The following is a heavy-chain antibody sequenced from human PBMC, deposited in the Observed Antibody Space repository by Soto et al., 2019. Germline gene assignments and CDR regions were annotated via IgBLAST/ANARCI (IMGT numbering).Heavy chain of an antibody. J-gene: IGHJ2*01. V-gene: IGHV4-59*01. CDR2: IYYSGST. CDR1: GDSISNYY. CDR3: ARGGPYGGNNWYFDL. Sequence: QVQLQESGPGLVKPSETLSLTCTVSGDSISNYYWNWIRQPPGKGLECIGDIYYSGSTNYNPSLKRRVTLSVDTSKNQFSLRMTSVTAADTAVYYCARGGPYGGNNWYFDLWGRGTLVTVSS. D-gene: IGHD4-17*01.